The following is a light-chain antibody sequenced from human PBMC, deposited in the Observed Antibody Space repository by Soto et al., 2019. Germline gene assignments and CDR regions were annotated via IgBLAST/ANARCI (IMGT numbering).Light chain of an antibody. CDR3: QQFNVYPLT. Sequence: DIQLTQSPSFLSASVGDRVTITCRASQGIRDVLAWYQQKPGQPPKLLIYAACTLQTGVPTRFSGIASGTEFTLIISDLQPADFATYYCQQFNVYPLTFGGGTKVEIK. CDR2: AAC. J-gene: IGKJ4*01. V-gene: IGKV1-9*01. CDR1: QGIRDV.